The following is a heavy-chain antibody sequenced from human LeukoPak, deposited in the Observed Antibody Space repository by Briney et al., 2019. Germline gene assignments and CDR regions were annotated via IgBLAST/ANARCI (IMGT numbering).Heavy chain of an antibody. Sequence: ASVKVSCKASGYTFTSYYMHWVRQAPGQGLEWMGIINPSGGSTSYAQKFQGRVTMTRDMSTSTVYMELSSLRSEDTAVYYCARDSAPLLRYFDADWYFDLWGRGTLVTVSS. CDR1: GYTFTSYY. V-gene: IGHV1-46*01. CDR3: ARDSAPLLRYFDADWYFDL. J-gene: IGHJ2*01. D-gene: IGHD3-9*01. CDR2: INPSGGST.